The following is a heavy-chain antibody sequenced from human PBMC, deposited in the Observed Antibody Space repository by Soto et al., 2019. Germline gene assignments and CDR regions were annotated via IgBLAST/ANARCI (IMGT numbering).Heavy chain of an antibody. J-gene: IGHJ4*02. Sequence: GGSLRLSCAASGFTFSSYTMHWVRQAPGRGLEWVAVISYDGSNKYYADSVKGRFTISRDNSKNTLYPQMNSLRAEDTAVYYCARGERSYYDSSGFGYFDYWGQGTLVTVSS. CDR1: GFTFSSYT. V-gene: IGHV3-30-3*01. CDR2: ISYDGSNK. CDR3: ARGERSYYDSSGFGYFDY. D-gene: IGHD3-22*01.